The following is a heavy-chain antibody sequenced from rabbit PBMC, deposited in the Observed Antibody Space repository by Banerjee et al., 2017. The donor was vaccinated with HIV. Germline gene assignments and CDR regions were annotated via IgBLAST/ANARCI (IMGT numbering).Heavy chain of an antibody. CDR3: ARDVVAGDGYAL. CDR1: GFSFSGYW. Sequence: QELLEESGGDLVKPEGSLTLTCTASGFSFSGYWIYWVRQAPGKGLELIACIYAGSSGSTYYASWAKGRFTISKTSSTTVTLQMTSLTAADTATYFCARDVVAGDGYALWGQGTLVTVS. V-gene: IGHV1S45*01. D-gene: IGHD6-1*01. CDR2: IYAGSSGST. J-gene: IGHJ6*01.